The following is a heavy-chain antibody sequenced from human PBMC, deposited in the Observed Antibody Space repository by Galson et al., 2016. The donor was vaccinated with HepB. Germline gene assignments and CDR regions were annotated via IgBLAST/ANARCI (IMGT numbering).Heavy chain of an antibody. Sequence: CAISGDSVSSNNAAWNWIRQSPSRGREWLGRTYYRSKWYNDYAVSVKSRITVNPDTSKNQFSLHLNSVTPEDTAVYYCARAWGRGRYYYSSGNLNLVGGLDVWGQGTTVSVSS. CDR2: TYYRSKWYN. D-gene: IGHD3-10*01. J-gene: IGHJ6*02. CDR1: GDSVSSNNAA. V-gene: IGHV6-1*01. CDR3: ARAWGRGRYYYSSGNLNLVGGLDV.